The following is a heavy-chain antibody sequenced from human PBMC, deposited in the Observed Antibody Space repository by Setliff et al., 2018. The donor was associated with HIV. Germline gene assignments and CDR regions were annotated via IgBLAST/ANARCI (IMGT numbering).Heavy chain of an antibody. CDR2: MNPNSGVS. D-gene: IGHD3-10*01. CDR3: ARGKGVGGVVITGGLDV. V-gene: IGHV1-8*01. J-gene: IGHJ6*04. Sequence: SVKVSCKAFGPGFTNVDIHWLRRATGQGLEWVGFMNPNSGVSGYAEKFHGRVSMTRDTSTSTAYMELSSLTSEDTAVYWCARGKGVGGVVITGGLDVWGRGTTVTVSS. CDR1: GPGFTNVD.